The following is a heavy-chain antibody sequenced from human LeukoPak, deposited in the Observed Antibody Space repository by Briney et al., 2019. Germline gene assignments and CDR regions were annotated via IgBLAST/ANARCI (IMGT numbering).Heavy chain of an antibody. CDR1: GFTFSNAW. CDR2: ISGSGGST. CDR3: AKLPVAGLYFDY. V-gene: IGHV3-23*01. Sequence: GGSLRLSCAASGFTFSNAWMSWVRQAPGKGLEWISAISGSGGSTYYVDSVKGRFTISRDNSKNTLYLQMNSLRVEDTAVYYCAKLPVAGLYFDYWGQGTLVTVSS. D-gene: IGHD6-19*01. J-gene: IGHJ4*02.